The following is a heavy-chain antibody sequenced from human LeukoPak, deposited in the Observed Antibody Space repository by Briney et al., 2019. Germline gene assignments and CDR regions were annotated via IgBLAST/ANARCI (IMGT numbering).Heavy chain of an antibody. CDR1: GYSFTGYY. V-gene: IGHV1-2*02. J-gene: IGHJ2*01. D-gene: IGHD3-10*01. Sequence: ASVKVSCKASGYSFTGYYMHWVRRAPAQGLEWMGWINPNSGGTNYAQKYQGRVTMTRDTSISTAYMELSRLRSDDTAVYYCAREGRGWYFDLWGRGTLVTVSS. CDR3: AREGRGWYFDL. CDR2: INPNSGGT.